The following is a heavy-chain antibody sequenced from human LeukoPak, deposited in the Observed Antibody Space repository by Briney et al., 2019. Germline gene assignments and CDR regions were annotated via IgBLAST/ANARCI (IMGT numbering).Heavy chain of an antibody. J-gene: IGHJ5*02. CDR2: ISHTGST. CDR3: ARATTQWLVANNWFDP. CDR1: GGSISSSNW. V-gene: IGHV4-4*02. D-gene: IGHD6-19*01. Sequence: PSETLSLTCAVSGGSISSSNWWSWVRQPPGKGLAWIGEISHTGSTNYNPSLKSRVTISVDKSKNQFSLKLSSVTAADTAVYYCARATTQWLVANNWFDPWGQGTLVTVSS.